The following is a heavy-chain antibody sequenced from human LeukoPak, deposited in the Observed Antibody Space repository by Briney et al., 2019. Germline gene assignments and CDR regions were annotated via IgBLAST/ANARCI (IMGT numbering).Heavy chain of an antibody. CDR3: ARGRYDFWSGYYPFDY. CDR2: ITSSSSYI. CDR1: GFTFSSYS. D-gene: IGHD3-3*01. J-gene: IGHJ4*02. Sequence: SGGSLRLSCAASGFTFSSYSMNWVRQAPGKGLEWVSSITSSSSYIYYADSVKGRFTISRDNAKNSLYLQMNSLRAEDTAVYYCARGRYDFWSGYYPFDYWGQGTLVTVSS. V-gene: IGHV3-21*01.